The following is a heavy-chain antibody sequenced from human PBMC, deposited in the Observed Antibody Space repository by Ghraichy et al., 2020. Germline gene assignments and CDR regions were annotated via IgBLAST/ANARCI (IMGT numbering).Heavy chain of an antibody. CDR3: ARGKSLPFDY. V-gene: IGHV4-34*01. Sequence: SETLSLTCAVYGGSFSGYYWSWIRQPPGKGLEWIGEINHSGSTNYNPSLKSRVTISVDTSKNQFSLKLSSVTAADTAVYYCARGKSLPFDYWGQGTLVTVSS. CDR2: INHSGST. J-gene: IGHJ4*02. CDR1: GGSFSGYY.